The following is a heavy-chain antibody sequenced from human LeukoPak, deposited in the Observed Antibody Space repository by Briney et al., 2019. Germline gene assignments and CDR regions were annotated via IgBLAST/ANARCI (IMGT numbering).Heavy chain of an antibody. CDR3: ARDPLRSTWSTYYNALDV. J-gene: IGHJ6*02. Sequence: ASVKVSCKASEYTFTGYFMHWVRQAPGQGLEWMGWISAYNGNTDYAQKFQGRVTMTTDTSTSTAYMELRSLTSDDAAVYYCARDPLRSTWSTYYNALDVWGQGTTVTVSS. D-gene: IGHD6-13*01. CDR1: EYTFTGYF. V-gene: IGHV1-18*04. CDR2: ISAYNGNT.